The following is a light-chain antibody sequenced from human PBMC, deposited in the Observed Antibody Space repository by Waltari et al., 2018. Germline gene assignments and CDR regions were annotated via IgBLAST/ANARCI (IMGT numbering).Light chain of an antibody. CDR2: NIF. CDR1: QSVGRS. CDR3: QHYVRLPAT. V-gene: IGKV3-20*01. Sequence: IVLTQSPGTLSLSPGETATLSCRASQSVGRSLAWYQQKPGQAPRLLIYNIFNRATCIPDRFSGRGSGTDFTLTISSLEPEDFVVYYCQHYVRLPATFGQGTKVEIK. J-gene: IGKJ1*01.